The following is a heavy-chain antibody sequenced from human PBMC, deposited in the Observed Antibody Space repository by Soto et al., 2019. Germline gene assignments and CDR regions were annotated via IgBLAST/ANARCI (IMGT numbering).Heavy chain of an antibody. Sequence: GGSLRLSCAGSGFSFTNNWMTWVRQAPGKGLEWVANIKQDGSEKYYVDSVKGRFTISRDNAKNSLYLQMNSLRAEDTAVYYCARAPSSTLLRFLEWYPYYMDVWGKGTTVTVSS. D-gene: IGHD3-3*01. V-gene: IGHV3-7*01. CDR1: GFSFTNNW. CDR3: ARAPSSTLLRFLEWYPYYMDV. J-gene: IGHJ6*03. CDR2: IKQDGSEK.